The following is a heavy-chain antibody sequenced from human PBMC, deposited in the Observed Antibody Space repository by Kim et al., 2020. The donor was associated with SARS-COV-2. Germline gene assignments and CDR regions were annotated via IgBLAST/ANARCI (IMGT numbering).Heavy chain of an antibody. V-gene: IGHV4-30-4*01. CDR1: GGSISSGDYY. CDR3: ASTPYYYDSSGLWY. CDR2: IYYSGST. J-gene: IGHJ1*01. D-gene: IGHD3-22*01. Sequence: SETLSLTCTVSGGSISSGDYYWSWIRQPPGKGLEWIGYIYYSGSTYYNPSLKSRVTISVDTSKNQFSLKLSSVTAADTAVYYCASTPYYYDSSGLWYWGQGTLDTVSS.